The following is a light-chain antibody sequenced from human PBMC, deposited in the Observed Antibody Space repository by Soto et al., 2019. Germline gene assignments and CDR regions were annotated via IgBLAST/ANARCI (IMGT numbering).Light chain of an antibody. Sequence: DIQMTQSPSTLSASVGDRVTITCRASQSISSWLAWYQQKPGKAPKLLIYDASSLESGVPSRFSGSGSGTEFTLTISSLQPDDFATYYCQQYNSYWAFCQGTKLDIK. CDR2: DAS. CDR1: QSISSW. V-gene: IGKV1-5*01. CDR3: QQYNSYWA. J-gene: IGKJ1*01.